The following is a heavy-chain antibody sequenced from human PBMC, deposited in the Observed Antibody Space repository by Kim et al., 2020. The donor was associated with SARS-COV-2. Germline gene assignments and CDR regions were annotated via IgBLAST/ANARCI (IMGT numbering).Heavy chain of an antibody. Sequence: SETLSLTCTVSGGSVSSGSYYWSWIRQPPGKGLEWIGYIYYSGSTNYNPSLKSRVTISVDTSKNQFSLKLSSVTAADTAVYYCARRSGYKGLDAFDIWGQGTMVTVSS. D-gene: IGHD3-22*01. CDR1: GGSVSSGSYY. CDR3: ARRSGYKGLDAFDI. CDR2: IYYSGST. V-gene: IGHV4-61*01. J-gene: IGHJ3*02.